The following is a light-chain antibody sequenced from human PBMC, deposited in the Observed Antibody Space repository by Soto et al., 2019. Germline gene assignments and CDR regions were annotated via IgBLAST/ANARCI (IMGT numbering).Light chain of an antibody. CDR3: QQYNSYPFT. CDR1: QSISSW. Sequence: DIQMTQSPSPLSASVGDRVTITCRASQSISSWLAWYQQKPGKAPKLLIYDASSLESGVPSRFSGSGSGTEFTLTISSLQPDDFATYYCQQYNSYPFTFGPGTKVDIK. J-gene: IGKJ3*01. V-gene: IGKV1-5*01. CDR2: DAS.